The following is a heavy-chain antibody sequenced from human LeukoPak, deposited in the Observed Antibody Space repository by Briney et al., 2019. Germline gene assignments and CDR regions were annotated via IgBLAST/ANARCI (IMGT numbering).Heavy chain of an antibody. CDR2: IWYDGSSE. CDR3: AKVLDTAMVPYS. J-gene: IGHJ4*02. Sequence: GGSLRLSCAASGFTFSNFGMHWVRQAPGKGLEWVALIWYDGSSEYYADSVKGRFTVSRDNSKNTLYLQINSLRIEDTAIYYCAKVLDTAMVPYSWGQGTMVTVSS. V-gene: IGHV3-33*06. D-gene: IGHD5-18*01. CDR1: GFTFSNFG.